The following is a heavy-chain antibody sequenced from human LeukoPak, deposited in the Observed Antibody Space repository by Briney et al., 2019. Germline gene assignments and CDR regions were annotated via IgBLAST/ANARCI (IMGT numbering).Heavy chain of an antibody. V-gene: IGHV3-74*01. Sequence: GGSLRLSCAASGLTFSSHWMHWIRQVPGKGLVWVSHIKYDGSATNYADSVKGRFTISRDNAKNTLYLQMNSLRAEDTAVYYCVSGSLQSGYNFDHWGQGALVTVSS. CDR2: IKYDGSAT. D-gene: IGHD3-3*01. J-gene: IGHJ4*02. CDR3: VSGSLQSGYNFDH. CDR1: GLTFSSHW.